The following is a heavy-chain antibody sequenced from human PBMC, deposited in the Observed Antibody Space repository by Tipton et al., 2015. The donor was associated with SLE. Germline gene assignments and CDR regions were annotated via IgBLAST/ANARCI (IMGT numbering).Heavy chain of an antibody. Sequence: TLSLTCTVSGGSISSYYWSWIRQPPGKGLEWIGYIYYSGSTNYTPSLKSRVTISVDTSRNQFSLRLSSVTAADTAVYHCARETVGGWFDPWGQGILVTVSS. CDR1: GGSISSYY. CDR3: ARETVGGWFDP. V-gene: IGHV4-59*01. J-gene: IGHJ5*02. D-gene: IGHD1-26*01. CDR2: IYYSGST.